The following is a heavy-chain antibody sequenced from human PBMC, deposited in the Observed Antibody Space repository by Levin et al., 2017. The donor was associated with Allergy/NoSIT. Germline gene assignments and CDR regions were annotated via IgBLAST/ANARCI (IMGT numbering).Heavy chain of an antibody. CDR1: GGTFSSYA. D-gene: IGHD6-19*01. CDR2: IIPIFGTA. V-gene: IGHV1-69*06. Sequence: VASVKVSCKASGGTFSSYAISWVRQAPGQGLEWMGGIIPIFGTANYAQKFQGRVTITADKSTSTAYMELSSLRSEDTAVYYCARDRGIAVAGYDAFDIWGQGTMVTVSS. J-gene: IGHJ3*02. CDR3: ARDRGIAVAGYDAFDI.